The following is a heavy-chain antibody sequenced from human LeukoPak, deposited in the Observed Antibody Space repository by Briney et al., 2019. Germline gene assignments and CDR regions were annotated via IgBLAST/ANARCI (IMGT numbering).Heavy chain of an antibody. J-gene: IGHJ4*02. CDR1: GLTFSSYV. Sequence: GGSLTLSCAASGLTFSSYVMSWARQAPGKGLEWVSAISGGADATYYADSVRGRFTISRDNFKNTLYLTMNSLRADDTAVYYCTKEPRESTVAGPFDYWGQGTLVSVSS. D-gene: IGHD6-19*01. CDR2: ISGGADAT. CDR3: TKEPRESTVAGPFDY. V-gene: IGHV3-23*01.